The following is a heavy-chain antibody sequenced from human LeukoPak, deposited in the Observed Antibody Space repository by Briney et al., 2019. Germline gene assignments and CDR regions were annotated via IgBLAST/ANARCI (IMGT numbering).Heavy chain of an antibody. D-gene: IGHD3-22*01. V-gene: IGHV3-49*04. Sequence: GGSLRLSCTASGFTFGDYAMRWVRQAPGKGLEWVGFIRSRAYGGTTEYAASVKGRFTISRDDSKSIVYLQMNSLKTEDTAVYYCTRTYYYDSSGYPYFDYWGQGTLVTVSS. CDR3: TRTYYYDSSGYPYFDY. CDR2: IRSRAYGGTT. CDR1: GFTFGDYA. J-gene: IGHJ4*02.